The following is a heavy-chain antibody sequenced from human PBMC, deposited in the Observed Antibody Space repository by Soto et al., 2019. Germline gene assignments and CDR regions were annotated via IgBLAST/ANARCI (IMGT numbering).Heavy chain of an antibody. CDR2: IIPILGIA. CDR3: AISMGLSSGWNYYFDY. V-gene: IGHV1-69*02. CDR1: GGTFSSYT. D-gene: IGHD6-19*01. J-gene: IGHJ4*02. Sequence: QVQLVQSGAEVKKPGSSVKVSCKASGGTFSSYTISWVRQAPGQGLEWLGRIIPILGIANYAQKFQGRVTITADKSTSTAYMELSSLRSEDTAVYYCAISMGLSSGWNYYFDYWGQGTLVTVSS.